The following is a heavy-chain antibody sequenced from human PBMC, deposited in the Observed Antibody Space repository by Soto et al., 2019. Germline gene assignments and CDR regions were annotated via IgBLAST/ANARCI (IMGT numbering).Heavy chain of an antibody. CDR2: INHSGST. V-gene: IGHV4-34*01. CDR3: ARVGVAARRRPNWFDP. Sequence: SETLSLTCAVYGGSFRGYYWSWIRQPPGKGLEWIGEINHSGSTNYNPSLKSRVTISVDTSKNQFSLKLSSVTAADTAVYYCARVGVAARRRPNWFDPWGQGTLVTVSS. D-gene: IGHD6-6*01. J-gene: IGHJ5*02. CDR1: GGSFRGYY.